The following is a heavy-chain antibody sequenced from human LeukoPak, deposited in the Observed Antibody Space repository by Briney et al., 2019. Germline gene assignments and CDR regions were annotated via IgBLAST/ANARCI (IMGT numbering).Heavy chain of an antibody. CDR3: PRVKWGASEYNFYYYYMDV. D-gene: IGHD1-26*01. CDR2: IISRGTNI. V-gene: IGHV3-21*06. Sequence: PGGSLRLSCAASGFTFSSYTINWVRRAPGRGLEWVSSIISRGTNIYYADSVKGRFTVSRDNAKNSLYLQMNSLRADDTAVYYCPRVKWGASEYNFYYYYMDVWGKGTTVTVSS. CDR1: GFTFSSYT. J-gene: IGHJ6*03.